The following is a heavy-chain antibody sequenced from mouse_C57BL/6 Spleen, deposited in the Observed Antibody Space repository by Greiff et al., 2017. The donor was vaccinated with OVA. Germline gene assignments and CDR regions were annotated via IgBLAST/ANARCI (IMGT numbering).Heavy chain of an antibody. CDR2: IDPETGGT. Sequence: VQLQQSGAELVRPGASVTLSCKASGYTFTDYEMHWVKQTPVHGLEWIGAIDPETGGTAYNQKFKGKAILTADKSSSTAYMELRSLTSEDSAVYYCTRADEKATPFAYWGQGTLVTVSA. J-gene: IGHJ3*01. V-gene: IGHV1-15*01. CDR3: TRADEKATPFAY. CDR1: GYTFTDYE. D-gene: IGHD1-1*01.